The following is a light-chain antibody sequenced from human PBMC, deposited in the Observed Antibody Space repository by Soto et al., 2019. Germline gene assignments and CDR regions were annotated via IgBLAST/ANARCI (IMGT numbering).Light chain of an antibody. CDR1: QIVSNPY. Sequence: VVLTQSPATLSMSPGEAVTLSCRASQIVSNPYLAWYQQRPGQVPRLVVSSTSKRATGIPERFSGGGSGTDFTLTITSLEPEDFAVYHCHQYERLPVTFGQGTRL. J-gene: IGKJ5*01. CDR3: HQYERLPVT. CDR2: STS. V-gene: IGKV3-20*01.